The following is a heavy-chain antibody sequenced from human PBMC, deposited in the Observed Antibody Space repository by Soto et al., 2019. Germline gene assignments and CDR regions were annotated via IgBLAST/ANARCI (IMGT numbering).Heavy chain of an antibody. Sequence: QLQESGPGLVKPSQTLSLTCSVSGGSINNDDFYWSWLRQTPGKGLQWIGYVYYSGSSDCIPSLKSLLAKSIDKCKNQFTLKLSSVTAADTAIYYCARMSYYYDKWYFDLWGRGTLVTVSS. CDR3: ARMSYYYDKWYFDL. V-gene: IGHV4-30-4*01. D-gene: IGHD3-22*01. CDR2: VYYSGSS. J-gene: IGHJ2*01. CDR1: GGSINNDDFY.